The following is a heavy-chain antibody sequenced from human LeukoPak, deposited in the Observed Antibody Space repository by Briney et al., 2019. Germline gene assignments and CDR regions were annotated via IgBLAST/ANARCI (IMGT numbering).Heavy chain of an antibody. J-gene: IGHJ4*02. CDR1: GGSISSYY. D-gene: IGHD1-26*01. Sequence: SETLSLTCTVSGGSISSYYWSWIRQPPGKGLECIGYIYYSGSTNYNPSLKSRVTISVDTSKNQFSLKLSSVTAADTAVYYCARSYSGSYYSFDYWGQGTLVTVSS. V-gene: IGHV4-59*01. CDR3: ARSYSGSYYSFDY. CDR2: IYYSGST.